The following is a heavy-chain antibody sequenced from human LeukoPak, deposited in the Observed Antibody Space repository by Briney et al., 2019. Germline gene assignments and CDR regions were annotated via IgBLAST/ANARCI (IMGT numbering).Heavy chain of an antibody. CDR3: AKVRRSGSYYFDY. V-gene: IGHV3-30*18. J-gene: IGHJ4*02. Sequence: QTGGSLRLSCAASGFTFSSYGMHWVRQAPGKGLEWVAVISYDGSNKYYADSVKGRFTISRDNSKNTLYLQMNSLRAEDTAVYYCAKVRRSGSYYFDYWGQGTLVTVSS. CDR2: ISYDGSNK. CDR1: GFTFSSYG. D-gene: IGHD1-26*01.